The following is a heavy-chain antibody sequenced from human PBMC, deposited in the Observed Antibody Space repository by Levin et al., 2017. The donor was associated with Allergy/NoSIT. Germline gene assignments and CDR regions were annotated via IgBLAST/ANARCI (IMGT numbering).Heavy chain of an antibody. CDR3: ARRAVSSWDDSFDI. D-gene: IGHD6-13*01. Sequence: GESLKIPCAASGFTFSDAQMSWIRQAPGKGLEWISDISSDASYTNYADSVKGRLTISRDNAKNSLYLHMNRLRVEDTAVYYCARRAVSSWDDSFDIWGQGTMVTVSS. J-gene: IGHJ3*02. CDR1: GFTFSDAQ. CDR2: ISSDASYT. V-gene: IGHV3-11*03.